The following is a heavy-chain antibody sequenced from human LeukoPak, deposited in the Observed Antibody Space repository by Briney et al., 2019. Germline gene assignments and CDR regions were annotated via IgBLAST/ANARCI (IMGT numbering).Heavy chain of an antibody. Sequence: GASVKVSCKASGYTFTGYYMHWVRQAPGQGLEWMGRINPNSGGTNYAQKFQGRVTMTRDTSISTAYMELSRLRSDDTAVYYCARESGSGWTDLDYWGQGTLVTVSS. V-gene: IGHV1-2*06. CDR2: INPNSGGT. CDR1: GYTFTGYY. D-gene: IGHD6-19*01. J-gene: IGHJ4*02. CDR3: ARESGSGWTDLDY.